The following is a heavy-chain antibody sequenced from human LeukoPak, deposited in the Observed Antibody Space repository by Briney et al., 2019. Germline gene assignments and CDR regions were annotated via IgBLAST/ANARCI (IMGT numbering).Heavy chain of an antibody. D-gene: IGHD3-16*01. V-gene: IGHV3-48*03. CDR1: GFTFSSYE. CDR3: AKDLNRMITSGDPFGY. J-gene: IGHJ4*02. CDR2: ITSSGRAK. Sequence: QPGGSLRLSCAASGFTFSSYEMNWVRQAPGKGLEWVSYITSSGRAKNYADSVKGRFTISRDNAKNSLYLQMNSLRAEDTAVYYCAKDLNRMITSGDPFGYWGQGTLVTVSS.